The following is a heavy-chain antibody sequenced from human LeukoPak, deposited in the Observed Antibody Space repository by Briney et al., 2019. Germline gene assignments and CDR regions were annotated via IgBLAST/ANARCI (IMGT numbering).Heavy chain of an antibody. CDR1: GHSFTNYW. V-gene: IGHV5-51*01. D-gene: IGHD3-22*01. CDR3: ARSQVQYYYDSSGYYYFDY. J-gene: IGHJ4*02. CDR2: IYPSDSDT. Sequence: GESLKISCKGSGHSFTNYWVAWLRQLPGKGLEWMGLIYPSDSDTRYSPSFQGQVTISADKSISTAYLQWSSLKASDTAMYYCARSQVQYYYDSSGYYYFDYWGQGTLVTVSS.